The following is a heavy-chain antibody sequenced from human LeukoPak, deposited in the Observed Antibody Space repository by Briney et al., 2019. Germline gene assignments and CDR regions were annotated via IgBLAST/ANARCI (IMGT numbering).Heavy chain of an antibody. J-gene: IGHJ3*02. Sequence: PSQTLSLTCSVSGGSISSGTYYYNWIRQPAGKGLEWIGYIYYSGSTNYNPSLKSRVTISVDTSKNQFSLKLSSVTAADTAVYYCARHRSYDDYGDYQEAFDIWGQGTMVTVSS. CDR1: GGSISSGTYY. V-gene: IGHV4-61*09. CDR3: ARHRSYDDYGDYQEAFDI. D-gene: IGHD4-17*01. CDR2: IYYSGST.